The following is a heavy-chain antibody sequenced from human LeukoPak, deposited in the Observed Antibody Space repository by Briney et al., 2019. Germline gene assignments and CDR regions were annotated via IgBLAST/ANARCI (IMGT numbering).Heavy chain of an antibody. CDR2: IYYSGST. V-gene: IGHV4-39*01. D-gene: IGHD3-22*01. CDR1: GGSISSSSYY. CDR3: ARQRVYYDSSDQVGGY. Sequence: SETLSLTCTVSGGSISSSSYYWGWIRQPPGKGLEWIGSIYYSGSTYSNPSLKSRVTISVDTSKNQFSLKLSSVTAADTAVYYCARQRVYYDSSDQVGGYWGQGTLVTVSS. J-gene: IGHJ4*02.